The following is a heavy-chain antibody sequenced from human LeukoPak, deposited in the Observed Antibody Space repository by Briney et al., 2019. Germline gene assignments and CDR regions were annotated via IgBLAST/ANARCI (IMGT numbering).Heavy chain of an antibody. Sequence: ASVKVSCKASGYTFTSYYMHWVRQAPGQGLEWMGIINPSGGSTSYAQKFQGRVTMTRDTSTSTVYMELSSLRSEDTAVNYCASASQAIVVVPAAIDYYYYGMDVWGQGTTVTVSS. D-gene: IGHD2-2*01. V-gene: IGHV1-46*01. CDR2: INPSGGST. CDR3: ASASQAIVVVPAAIDYYYYGMDV. J-gene: IGHJ6*02. CDR1: GYTFTSYY.